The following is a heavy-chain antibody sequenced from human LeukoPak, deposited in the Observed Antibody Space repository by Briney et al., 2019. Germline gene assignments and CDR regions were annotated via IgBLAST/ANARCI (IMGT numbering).Heavy chain of an antibody. CDR3: AKDRVVGDYNWFFDL. D-gene: IGHD4-17*01. J-gene: IGHJ2*01. Sequence: GGSLRLSCAASGFTFRTYAMSWVRQAPGKGLEWVSAIVGSGASTYYADSVKGRFTISRDNSMNTLHLQMNSLRAEDTAIYHCAKDRVVGDYNWFFDLWGRGTLVTVSS. CDR2: IVGSGAST. V-gene: IGHV3-23*01. CDR1: GFTFRTYA.